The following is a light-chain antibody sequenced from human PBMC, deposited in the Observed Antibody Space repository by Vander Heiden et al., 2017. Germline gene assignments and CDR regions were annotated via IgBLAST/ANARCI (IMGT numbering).Light chain of an antibody. V-gene: IGLV2-14*01. CDR2: DVS. CDR1: SSDVGGYNY. Sequence: QSALTQPASASGSPGQSITISCTGTSSDVGGYNYVSWYQQHPGKAPKLMIYDVSNRPSGVSNRFSGSKSGNTASLTISRLQAEDEADYYCSSYTSSSTLVVFGGGTKLTVL. J-gene: IGLJ2*01. CDR3: SSYTSSSTLVV.